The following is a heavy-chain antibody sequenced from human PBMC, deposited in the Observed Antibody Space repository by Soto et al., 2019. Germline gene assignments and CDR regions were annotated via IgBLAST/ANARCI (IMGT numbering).Heavy chain of an antibody. CDR1: GGTFSSYA. V-gene: IGHV1-69*13. CDR3: AXGXXXEVXXXXXVXXXSMSXXDP. CDR2: IIPIFGTA. Sequence: VKVSCKASGGTFSSYAISWVRQAPGQGLEWMGGIIPIFGTANYAQKFQGRVTITADESTSTAYMELSSLRSEDTAVYYCAXGXXXEVXXXXXVXXXSMSXXDPWGQGTLVXVSS. J-gene: IGHJ5*02.